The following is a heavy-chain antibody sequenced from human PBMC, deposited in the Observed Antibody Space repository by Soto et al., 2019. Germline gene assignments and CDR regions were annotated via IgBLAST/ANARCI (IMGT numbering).Heavy chain of an antibody. D-gene: IGHD6-25*01. J-gene: IGHJ6*02. CDR2: IIPIFGTA. V-gene: IGHV1-69*12. CDR3: ARGPVFITAGYYYYYGMDV. CDR1: GGTFSSYA. Sequence: QVQLVQSGAEVKKPGSSVKVSCKASGGTFSSYAISWVRQAPVQGLEWMGGIIPIFGTANYAQKFQGRVTIIADDATNTAYMELISLRTEDTAVYDCARGPVFITAGYYYYYGMDVWVQGTTVTVSS.